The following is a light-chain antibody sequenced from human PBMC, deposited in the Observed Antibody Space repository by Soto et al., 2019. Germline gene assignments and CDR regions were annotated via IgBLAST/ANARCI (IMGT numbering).Light chain of an antibody. Sequence: DTVLTPSTGSLCLSPAESATLSCRASQSVSTNYLAWYQQRPGQAPRLLIYGASSRVTGIPDRFSGSGSGTDFTLTISRLEPEDFAVYYCQQYGSSPWTFGRGTKVDIK. CDR3: QQYGSSPWT. V-gene: IGKV3-20*01. CDR2: GAS. CDR1: QSVSTNY. J-gene: IGKJ1*01.